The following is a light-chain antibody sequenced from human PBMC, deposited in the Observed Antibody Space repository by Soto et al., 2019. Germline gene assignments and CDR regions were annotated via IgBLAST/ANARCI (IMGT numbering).Light chain of an antibody. V-gene: IGKV1-39*01. J-gene: IGKJ1*01. CDR3: QQYNSYSQT. Sequence: IQMTQSPSSLSASVGDRVSITCQATQDIRKYLNWYQQKPGKAPKLLIYAASSLQSGVPSRFSGSGSETDFTLTISSLQPEDFATYYCQQYNSYSQTFGQGTKVDIK. CDR1: QDIRKY. CDR2: AAS.